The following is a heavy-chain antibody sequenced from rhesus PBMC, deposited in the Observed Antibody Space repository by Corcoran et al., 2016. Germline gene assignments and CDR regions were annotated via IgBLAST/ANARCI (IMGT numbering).Heavy chain of an antibody. CDR1: VYSIRSGYG. J-gene: IGHJ1*01. CDR3: ARGARGSWSVGEYLDF. CDR2: IYGGSGST. Sequence: QVQLQESGPGLVKPSETLSLTCAVPVYSIRSGYGWGWIRMPPGTGLGWIGQIYGGSGSTYYNPSLKSRVTVSKDTSKNQFSLKVRSVTAADTAVYYCARGARGSWSVGEYLDFWGQGALVTVSS. V-gene: IGHV4-127*01. D-gene: IGHD6-13*01.